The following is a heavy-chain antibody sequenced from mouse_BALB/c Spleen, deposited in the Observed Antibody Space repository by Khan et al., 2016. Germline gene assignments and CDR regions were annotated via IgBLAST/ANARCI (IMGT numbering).Heavy chain of an antibody. CDR1: EYTFTNYG. J-gene: IGHJ1*01. Sequence: QIQLVQSGPELKKPGETVKISCKASEYTFTNYGMNWVKQAPGKDLKWMGWINTYTGEPTYADDFKGRFAFSLETSASTAYLQIHNLTNEDPATYCCARDRYYYGSSKYFDVWGAGTTVTVSS. D-gene: IGHD1-1*01. CDR2: INTYTGEP. V-gene: IGHV9-3-1*01. CDR3: ARDRYYYGSSKYFDV.